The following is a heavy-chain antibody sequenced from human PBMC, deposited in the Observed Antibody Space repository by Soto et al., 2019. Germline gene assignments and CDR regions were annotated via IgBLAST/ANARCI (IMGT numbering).Heavy chain of an antibody. V-gene: IGHV4-39*01. Sequence: PSETLSLTCTVSGGSISSSSYYWGWIRQPPGKGLEWIGNIYYSGSTNYNPSLKSRVTISLDTSRNQFSLKVKSVTAADTAVYFCARLRGSYNDHYFDNWGQGTLVTVSS. D-gene: IGHD1-1*01. CDR3: ARLRGSYNDHYFDN. J-gene: IGHJ4*02. CDR1: GGSISSSSYY. CDR2: IYYSGST.